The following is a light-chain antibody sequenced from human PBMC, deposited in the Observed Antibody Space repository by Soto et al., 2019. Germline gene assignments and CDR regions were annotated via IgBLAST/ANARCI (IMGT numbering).Light chain of an antibody. V-gene: IGLV2-8*01. CDR1: SSDVGGYNY. CDR3: NSYVGSNNYV. CDR2: EVT. Sequence: QSALTQPASVSGSPGQWITISCTGTSSDVGGYNYVSWYQQHPGKAPKLIIYEVTKRPSGVPDRFSGSKSGNTASLTVSGLQADDEADYYCNSYVGSNNYVFGTGTKVTVL. J-gene: IGLJ1*01.